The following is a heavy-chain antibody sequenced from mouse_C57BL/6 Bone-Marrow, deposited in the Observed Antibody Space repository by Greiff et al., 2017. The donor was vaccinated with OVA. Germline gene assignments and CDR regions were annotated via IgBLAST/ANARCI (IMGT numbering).Heavy chain of an antibody. CDR2: IDPANGTT. D-gene: IGHD2-4*01. V-gene: IGHV14-3*01. CDR3: ASEIYYDYGRYFDV. CDR1: GFTIKNTY. J-gene: IGHJ1*03. Sequence: EVQLKESVAELVRPGASVKLSCTASGFTIKNTYMHWVKQRPEQGLEWIGRIDPANGTTKYAPKFQGQATITADTSSNTAYLQLSSLTSEDTAIYYCASEIYYDYGRYFDVWGTGTTVTVSS.